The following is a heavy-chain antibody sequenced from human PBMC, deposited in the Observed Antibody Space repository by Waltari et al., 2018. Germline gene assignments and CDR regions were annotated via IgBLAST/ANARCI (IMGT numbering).Heavy chain of an antibody. D-gene: IGHD3-22*01. CDR2: ISPGDSKT. Sequence: ELHLVQSGAQAKEPGGPLKNSCKASGHKFTTYWSRWVRQMPGKGLEGMGIISPGDSKTMYSPSFRGQVTISADKSITTAYLQWNSLKASDTAVYYCGRPPILTNGYYYFDSWGQGALVTVSS. V-gene: IGHV5-51*01. J-gene: IGHJ4*02. CDR1: GHKFTTYW. CDR3: GRPPILTNGYYYFDS.